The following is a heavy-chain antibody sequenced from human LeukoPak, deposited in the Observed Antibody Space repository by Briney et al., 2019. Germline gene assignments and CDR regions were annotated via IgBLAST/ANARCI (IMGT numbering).Heavy chain of an antibody. Sequence: SETLSLTCTVSGGSIRSYYWSWIRQPPGKGLEWIGYIYTSGSTNYNPSLKSRVTISVDTSKNQFSLKLSSVTAADTAVYYCARREYSSSALGYWGQGTLVTVSS. D-gene: IGHD6-6*01. V-gene: IGHV4-4*09. CDR2: IYTSGST. CDR1: GGSIRSYY. CDR3: ARREYSSSALGY. J-gene: IGHJ4*02.